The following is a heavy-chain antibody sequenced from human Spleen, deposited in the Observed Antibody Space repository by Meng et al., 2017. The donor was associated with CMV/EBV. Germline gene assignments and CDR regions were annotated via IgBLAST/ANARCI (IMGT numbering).Heavy chain of an antibody. CDR3: ARDLAPQSDYYDSSGYYYLPKGFDY. CDR2: ISSSSSYI. D-gene: IGHD3-22*01. V-gene: IGHV3-21*01. Sequence: YWVRQAPGKGLEWLSSISSSSSYISHADSMKGRFTVSRDNAKNSVYLQMNSLRAEDTAVYYCARDLAPQSDYYDSSGYYYLPKGFDYWGQGTLVTVSS. J-gene: IGHJ4*02.